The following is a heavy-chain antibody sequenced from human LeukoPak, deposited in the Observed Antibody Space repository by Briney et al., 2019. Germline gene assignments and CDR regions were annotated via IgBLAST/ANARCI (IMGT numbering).Heavy chain of an antibody. CDR3: AREVMDTMVRGVIDY. CDR2: INTNTGNP. J-gene: IGHJ4*02. CDR1: GYTFTSYA. Sequence: GASVTVSCKASGYTFTSYAMNWVRQAPGQGLEWMGWINTNTGNPTYAQGFTGRFVFSLDTSVSTAYLQISSLKAEDTAVYYCAREVMDTMVRGVIDYWGQGTLVTVSS. D-gene: IGHD3-10*01. V-gene: IGHV7-4-1*02.